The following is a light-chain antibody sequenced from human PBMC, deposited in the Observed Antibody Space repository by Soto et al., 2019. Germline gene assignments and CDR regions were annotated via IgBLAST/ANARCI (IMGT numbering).Light chain of an antibody. J-gene: IGKJ5*01. V-gene: IGKV1-39*01. CDR3: QQSNRTSIT. Sequence: KSTQSPSSLSASVGDRVTLACRASQNIDIYVRWYQQKPGKAPKLLIYAASSLQSWVPSRFSGTGSGTDFTLTISSLQPENFATYSCQQSNRTSITFGQGTRWIL. CDR1: QNIDIY. CDR2: AAS.